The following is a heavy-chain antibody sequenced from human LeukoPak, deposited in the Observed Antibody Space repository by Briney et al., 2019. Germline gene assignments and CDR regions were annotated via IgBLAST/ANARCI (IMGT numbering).Heavy chain of an antibody. D-gene: IGHD6-13*01. J-gene: IGHJ4*02. V-gene: IGHV3-30*02. Sequence: GGSLRLSCAASGFSFSDYGMDWVRQAPGKGLEWVAFIRSDGSIKYYLDSVKGRFTISRDNSENTVDLQMNSLRAEDTAVYYCAGIAAVAIYWGQGTLVTVSS. CDR2: IRSDGSIK. CDR1: GFSFSDYG. CDR3: AGIAAVAIY.